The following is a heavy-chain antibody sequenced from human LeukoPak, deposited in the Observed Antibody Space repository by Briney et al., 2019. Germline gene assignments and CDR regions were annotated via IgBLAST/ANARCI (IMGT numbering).Heavy chain of an antibody. Sequence: GGSLRLSCAASGFTFSSYWMHWVRQAPGKGLVWVSRINSDGSSTSYADSVKGRFTISRDNAKNTLYLQMNSLRAEDSAVYYCVTSYCSGGSCYSASGYRGQGTLVTVSS. V-gene: IGHV3-74*01. D-gene: IGHD2-15*01. CDR3: VTSYCSGGSCYSASGY. CDR2: INSDGSST. CDR1: GFTFSSYW. J-gene: IGHJ4*02.